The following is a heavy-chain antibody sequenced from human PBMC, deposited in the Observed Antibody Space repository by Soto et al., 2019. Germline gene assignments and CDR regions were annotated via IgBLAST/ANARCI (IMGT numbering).Heavy chain of an antibody. Sequence: QVQLVQSGAEVKKPGSSVKVSCKARGGTFSIYGINWVRQAPGQGLEWMGGIIPVFGSANYAQRFQGRVTIIADESTSTVYTVVSRLTSEDTAVYFCARGKTEMATITSFESWGQGTLVTVSS. CDR3: ARGKTEMATITSFES. D-gene: IGHD5-12*01. CDR1: GGTFSIYG. V-gene: IGHV1-69*01. CDR2: IIPVFGSA. J-gene: IGHJ4*02.